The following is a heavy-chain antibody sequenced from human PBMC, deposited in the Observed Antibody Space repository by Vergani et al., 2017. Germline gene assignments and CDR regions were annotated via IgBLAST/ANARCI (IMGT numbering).Heavy chain of an antibody. CDR1: GYTFTNYY. V-gene: IGHV1-46*01. D-gene: IGHD3-3*01. J-gene: IGHJ6*02. Sequence: QVLLVQSGAEVKKPGASGRVSCKTSGYTFTNYYIHWVRQAPGQGLEWMGIINPSGGSTTYAQQFQGRVTITADESTSTAYMELSSLRSEDTAVYYCASRDITIFGXVIIRGYYYYGMDVWGQGTTVTVSS. CDR2: INPSGGST. CDR3: ASRDITIFGXVIIRGYYYYGMDV.